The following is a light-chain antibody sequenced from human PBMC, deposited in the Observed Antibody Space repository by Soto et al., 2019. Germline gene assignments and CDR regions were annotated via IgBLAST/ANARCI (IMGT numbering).Light chain of an antibody. V-gene: IGLV2-14*03. CDR1: SSDVGRYNY. J-gene: IGLJ1*01. CDR3: NSYTGTSARYV. Sequence: QSALTQPASVSGSPGQSITISCTGTSSDVGRYNYVSWYQQHPGKAPKLIIFDVSYRPSGVSNRFSGSKSANTASLTIFGLQAEDEADYYCNSYTGTSARYVFGPGTKVTVL. CDR2: DVS.